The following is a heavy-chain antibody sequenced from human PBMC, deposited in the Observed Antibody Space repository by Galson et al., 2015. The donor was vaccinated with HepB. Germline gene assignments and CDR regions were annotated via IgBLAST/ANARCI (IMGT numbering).Heavy chain of an antibody. V-gene: IGHV3-23*01. D-gene: IGHD5-24*01. Sequence: SLRLSCAASGFTFTSYAMNWVRQAPGKGLEWVSRISGSGGSTDYADSVKGRFTISRDTSNNTLYLQMNSLRAEDTAQYYCALDQDMATTYSYYGMDVWGQGTTVTVSS. CDR1: GFTFTSYA. CDR2: ISGSGGST. CDR3: ALDQDMATTYSYYGMDV. J-gene: IGHJ6*02.